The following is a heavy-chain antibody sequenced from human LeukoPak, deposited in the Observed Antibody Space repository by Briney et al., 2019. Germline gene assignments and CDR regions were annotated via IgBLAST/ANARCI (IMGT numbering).Heavy chain of an antibody. D-gene: IGHD2-15*01. Sequence: PGGSLRLSCAASGFTFSSYWMSWVRQAPGKGLEWVANIKQDGSEKYYVDSVKGRFTISRDNAKNSLYLQMNSLRAEDTALYYCARPRGYCSGGSCYSFSPDAFDIWGQGTMVTVSS. CDR1: GFTFSSYW. J-gene: IGHJ3*02. V-gene: IGHV3-7*03. CDR2: IKQDGSEK. CDR3: ARPRGYCSGGSCYSFSPDAFDI.